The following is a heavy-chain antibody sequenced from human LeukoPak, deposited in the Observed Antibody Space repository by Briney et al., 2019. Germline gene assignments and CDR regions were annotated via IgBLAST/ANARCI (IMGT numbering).Heavy chain of an antibody. V-gene: IGHV4-39*01. Sequence: SETLSLTCNVSGDSINNKNYYWGWIRQRPGKGLEWIASVYFGGNTFSNPSLRRRVTISVDTSKNHFSLRLTSVTAADTAVYYCARQLKGGYCSTMTCYLGTWTFDPWGQGTLVTVSS. CDR3: ARQLKGGYCSTMTCYLGTWTFDP. J-gene: IGHJ5*02. D-gene: IGHD2-2*03. CDR1: GDSINNKNYY. CDR2: VYFGGNT.